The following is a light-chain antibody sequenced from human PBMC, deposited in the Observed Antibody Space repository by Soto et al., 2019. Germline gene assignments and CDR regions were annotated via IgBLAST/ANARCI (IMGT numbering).Light chain of an antibody. J-gene: IGKJ2*01. CDR1: QGVSGTY. V-gene: IGKV3-20*01. Sequence: DIVLTQSPGTLSLSPGERATLSCRASQGVSGTYLAWYQQKPGQAPRVLIYGASIRAAGIPDRFSGSGSGQDFTLTINRLEPEDFAVYYCQLYGSSRRYTFGQGTKLEIK. CDR3: QLYGSSRRYT. CDR2: GAS.